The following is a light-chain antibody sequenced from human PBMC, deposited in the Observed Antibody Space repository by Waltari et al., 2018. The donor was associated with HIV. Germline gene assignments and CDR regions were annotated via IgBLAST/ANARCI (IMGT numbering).Light chain of an antibody. J-gene: IGKJ4*01. Sequence: EIVMTQSPATLSVSPGARATLSCRPSLSVGNNLAWYQQNPGQAPRPAIYDDTIRGPYIPARFTGSGSGTEFTLTISSLQFEDFAVYYCQQKNNWPPPFTFGGGTKVEFK. CDR2: DDT. CDR3: QQKNNWPPPFT. V-gene: IGKV3D-15*01. CDR1: LSVGNN.